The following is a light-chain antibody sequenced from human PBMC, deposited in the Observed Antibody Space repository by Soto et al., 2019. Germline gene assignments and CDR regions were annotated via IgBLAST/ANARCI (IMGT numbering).Light chain of an antibody. CDR1: QSVSSNF. Sequence: EIVLTQSPGTLSLSPGDRATLSCRASQSVSSNFLAWYQQKPGQAPRLLIYGASIRATGIPDRFSGSGSGTDFTLTIRRLEPEDFGMYFCHQYGSSPRTFGQGTNVEIK. CDR3: HQYGSSPRT. J-gene: IGKJ1*01. V-gene: IGKV3-20*01. CDR2: GAS.